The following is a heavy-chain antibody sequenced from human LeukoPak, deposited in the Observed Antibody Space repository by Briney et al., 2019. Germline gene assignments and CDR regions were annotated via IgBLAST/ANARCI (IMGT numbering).Heavy chain of an antibody. CDR2: INHSGST. J-gene: IGHJ4*02. Sequence: SETLSLTCAVYGGSFSGYYWSWIRQPPGKGLEWIGEINHSGSTNYNPSLKSRVTISVDTSKNQFSLKLSSVSAADTAVYYCARGHGGGEFDYWGQGTLVTVSS. D-gene: IGHD3-16*01. V-gene: IGHV4-34*01. CDR1: GGSFSGYY. CDR3: ARGHGGGEFDY.